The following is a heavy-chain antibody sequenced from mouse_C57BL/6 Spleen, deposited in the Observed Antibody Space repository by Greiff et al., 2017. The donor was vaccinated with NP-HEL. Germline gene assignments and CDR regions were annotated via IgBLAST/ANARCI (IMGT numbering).Heavy chain of an antibody. J-gene: IGHJ2*01. CDR1: GYTFTSYW. CDR2: IDPSDSYT. V-gene: IGHV1-59*01. CDR3: ARYPLITTVVASNYGNYFDY. Sequence: QVQLQQPGAELVRPGTSVKLSCKASGYTFTSYWMHWVKQRPGQGLEWIGVIDPSDSYTNYNQKFKGKATLTVDTSSSTAYMQLSSLTSEDSAVYYCARYPLITTVVASNYGNYFDYWGQGTTLTVSS. D-gene: IGHD1-1*01.